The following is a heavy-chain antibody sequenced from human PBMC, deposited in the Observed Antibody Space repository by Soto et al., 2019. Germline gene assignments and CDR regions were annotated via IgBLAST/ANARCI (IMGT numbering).Heavy chain of an antibody. Sequence: PSETLSLTCTVSGGSISSGDYYWSWIRQPPGKGLEWIGYIYYSGSTYYNPSLKSRVTISVDTSKNQFSLKLSSVTAADTAVYYCARIGRNYYDSSGYYYVSFDYWGQGTLVTVSS. CDR1: GGSISSGDYY. J-gene: IGHJ4*02. D-gene: IGHD3-22*01. CDR2: IYYSGST. V-gene: IGHV4-30-4*01. CDR3: ARIGRNYYDSSGYYYVSFDY.